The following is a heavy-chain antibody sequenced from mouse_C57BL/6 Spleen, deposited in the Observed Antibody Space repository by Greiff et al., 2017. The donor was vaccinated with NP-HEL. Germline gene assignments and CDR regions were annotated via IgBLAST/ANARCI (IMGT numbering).Heavy chain of an antibody. CDR3: AAVCYWYFDV. J-gene: IGHJ1*03. V-gene: IGHV1-52*01. CDR2: IDPSDSET. Sequence: VQLQQPGAELVRPGSSVKLSCKASGYTFTSYWMHWVKQRPIQGLEWIGNIDPSDSETHYNQKFKDKATLTVDKSTSTAYMQLSSLPSEDSAVYYCAAVCYWYFDVWGTGTTVTVSS. CDR1: GYTFTSYW.